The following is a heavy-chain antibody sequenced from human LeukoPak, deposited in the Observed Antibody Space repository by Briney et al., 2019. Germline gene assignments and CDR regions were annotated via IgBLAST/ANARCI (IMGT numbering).Heavy chain of an antibody. CDR2: IIPIFGTA. J-gene: IGHJ5*02. Sequence: SVKVSCKASGGTFSSYAISWVRQAPGQGLEWMGGIIPIFGTANYAQKSQGRVTITADESTSTAYMELSSLRSEDTAVYYCATRRGYCSSTSCAFDPWGQGTLVTVSS. V-gene: IGHV1-69*01. D-gene: IGHD2-2*01. CDR1: GGTFSSYA. CDR3: ATRRGYCSSTSCAFDP.